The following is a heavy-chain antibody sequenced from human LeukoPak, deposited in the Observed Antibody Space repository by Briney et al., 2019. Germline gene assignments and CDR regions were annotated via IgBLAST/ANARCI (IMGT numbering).Heavy chain of an antibody. CDR3: ARVGYYDRSGYYSGLFDY. J-gene: IGHJ4*02. Sequence: SETLSLTCTVSGGSISSYYWSWIRQPPGKGLEWIGYIYYSGSTNYNPSLKSRVTISVDTSKNQFSLKLSSVTAADTAVYYCARVGYYDRSGYYSGLFDYWGQGTLVTVSS. CDR2: IYYSGST. V-gene: IGHV4-59*01. D-gene: IGHD3-22*01. CDR1: GGSISSYY.